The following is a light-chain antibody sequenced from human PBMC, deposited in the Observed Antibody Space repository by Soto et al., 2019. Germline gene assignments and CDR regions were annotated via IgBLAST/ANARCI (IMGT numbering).Light chain of an antibody. CDR3: SSYAGSNNVV. V-gene: IGLV2-8*01. J-gene: IGLJ2*01. CDR2: EVS. CDR1: SSDVGGYNY. Sequence: QSALSQPPSASGSPGQSVTISCTGTSSDVGGYNYVSWYQQHPGKAPKLMIYEVSKRPSGVPDRSSGSKSGNTASLTVSGLQAEDDSDYYCSSYAGSNNVVFGGGTKLTVL.